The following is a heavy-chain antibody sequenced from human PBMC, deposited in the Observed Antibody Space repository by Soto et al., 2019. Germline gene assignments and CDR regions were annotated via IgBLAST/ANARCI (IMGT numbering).Heavy chain of an antibody. CDR3: AKTRGPVLLWFGESTPTDYFDY. Sequence: GGSLRLSCAASGFPFSSYAMSWVRQAPGKGLEWVSAISGSGGSTYYADSVKGRFTISRDNSKNTLYLQMNSLRAEDTAVYYCAKTRGPVLLWFGESTPTDYFDYWGQGTLVTVSS. V-gene: IGHV3-23*01. CDR2: ISGSGGST. D-gene: IGHD3-10*01. J-gene: IGHJ4*02. CDR1: GFPFSSYA.